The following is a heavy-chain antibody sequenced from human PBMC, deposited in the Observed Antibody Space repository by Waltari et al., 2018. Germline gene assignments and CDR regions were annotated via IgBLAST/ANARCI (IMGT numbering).Heavy chain of an antibody. CDR1: GFTFSSYW. Sequence: EVQLVESGGGLVQPGGSLRLSCAASGFTFSSYWMSWVRQAPGKGLEWVANIKQDGSGKNYVDSGKGRFTISRDNAKNSLYLQMNSLRAEDTAVYYCARGDYGYVGAFDIWGQGTMVTVSS. CDR3: ARGDYGYVGAFDI. CDR2: IKQDGSGK. J-gene: IGHJ3*02. V-gene: IGHV3-7*01. D-gene: IGHD5-18*01.